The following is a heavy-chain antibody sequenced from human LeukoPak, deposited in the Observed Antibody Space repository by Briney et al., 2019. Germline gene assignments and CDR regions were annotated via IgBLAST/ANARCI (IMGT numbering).Heavy chain of an antibody. CDR3: ATYCGGDCYPRDDAFDI. V-gene: IGHV1-24*01. Sequence: ASVKVSCKVSGYTLTELFMHWVRQAPGKGLEWMGGFDPEDGETIYAQKFQGRVTMTEDTSTDTAYMELSSPRSEDTAVYYCATYCGGDCYPRDDAFDIWGQGTMVTVSS. CDR1: GYTLTELF. J-gene: IGHJ3*02. CDR2: FDPEDGET. D-gene: IGHD2-21*02.